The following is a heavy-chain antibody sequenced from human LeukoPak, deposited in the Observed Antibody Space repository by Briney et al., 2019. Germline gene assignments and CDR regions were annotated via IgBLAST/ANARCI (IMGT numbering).Heavy chain of an antibody. CDR1: GYTFTGYY. V-gene: IGHV1-2*02. CDR3: AITSGGIFDY. D-gene: IGHD1-26*01. CDR2: IKPNSGGT. Sequence: PGASVKVSCKASGYTFTGYYMHWVRQPPGQGLEWMGWIKPNSGGTNHAQKFQGRVTMTRDTSISTAYMELSRLRSDDTAVYYCAITSGGIFDYWGQGTLVTVSS. J-gene: IGHJ4*02.